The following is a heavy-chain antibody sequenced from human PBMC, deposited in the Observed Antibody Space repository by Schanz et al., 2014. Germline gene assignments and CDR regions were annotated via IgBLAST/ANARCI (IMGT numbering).Heavy chain of an antibody. CDR1: GFIFSSYA. Sequence: QVQLVESGGGVVQPGGSLRLSCAASGFIFSSYAMHWVRQAPGKGLEWVALISNDGSIKYYADSVEGRFTISRDNSKNTLYLQMNSLRAEDTAVYYCARANYRRKINFDYWGRGTLVTVSS. CDR3: ARANYRRKINFDY. J-gene: IGHJ4*02. V-gene: IGHV3-30*19. CDR2: ISNDGSIK. D-gene: IGHD3-10*01.